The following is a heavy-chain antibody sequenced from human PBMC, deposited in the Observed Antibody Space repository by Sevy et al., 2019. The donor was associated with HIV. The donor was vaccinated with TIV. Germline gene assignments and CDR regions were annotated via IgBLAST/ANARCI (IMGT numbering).Heavy chain of an antibody. J-gene: IGHJ6*02. CDR3: ARDRLGAADYMFRRYYYYGMDV. D-gene: IGHD6-13*01. V-gene: IGHV4-30-4*01. CDR1: GGSINSGDCY. Sequence: SETLSLTCTVSGGSINSGDCYWSWIRQPPGKGLEWIGYIHYSGSTSYNPSLKSRTTISLDTSKKQFSLKLSSVTAADTAVYYCARDRLGAADYMFRRYYYYGMDVWGQGTTVTVSS. CDR2: IHYSGST.